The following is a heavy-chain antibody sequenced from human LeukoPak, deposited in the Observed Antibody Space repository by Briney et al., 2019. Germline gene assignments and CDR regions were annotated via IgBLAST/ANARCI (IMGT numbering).Heavy chain of an antibody. CDR2: INTNGGAT. CDR1: GFTFISYA. V-gene: IGHV3-64*01. D-gene: IGHD1-7*01. Sequence: PGGSPRLSCAASGFTFISYAMYWVRQAPGKGLEYVSGINTNGGATFYAKSVKGRFTIFRDDSKNTLYLHMGSLRGEDMAVYYCARAQTGATSYVFDDWGQGTLVTVSS. J-gene: IGHJ4*02. CDR3: ARAQTGATSYVFDD.